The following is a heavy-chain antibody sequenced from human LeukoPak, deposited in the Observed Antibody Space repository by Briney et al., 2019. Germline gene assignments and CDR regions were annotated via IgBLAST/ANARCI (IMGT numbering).Heavy chain of an antibody. D-gene: IGHD3-10*01. CDR2: IWYDGSNK. Sequence: GGSLRLSCAASGFTFSCYGMHWVRQAPGKGLEWVAVIWYDGSNKYYADSVKGRFTISRDNSKNTLYLQMNSLRAEDTAVYYCARDSTMVRGVIGPFDYWGQGTLVTVSS. J-gene: IGHJ4*02. V-gene: IGHV3-33*01. CDR3: ARDSTMVRGVIGPFDY. CDR1: GFTFSCYG.